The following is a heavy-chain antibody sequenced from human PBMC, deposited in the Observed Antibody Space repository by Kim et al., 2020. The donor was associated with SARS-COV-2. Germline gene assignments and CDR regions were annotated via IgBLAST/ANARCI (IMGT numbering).Heavy chain of an antibody. CDR3: ARVHNNYDFWSGYVPDHMDV. J-gene: IGHJ6*02. D-gene: IGHD3-3*01. CDR2: IYSGGST. CDR1: GFTVSSNY. Sequence: GGSLRLSCAASGFTVSSNYMSWVRQAPGKGLEWVSVIYSGGSTYYADSVKGRFTISRDNSKNTLYLQMNSLRAEDTAVYYCARVHNNYDFWSGYVPDHMDVWGQGTTVTVSS. V-gene: IGHV3-53*01.